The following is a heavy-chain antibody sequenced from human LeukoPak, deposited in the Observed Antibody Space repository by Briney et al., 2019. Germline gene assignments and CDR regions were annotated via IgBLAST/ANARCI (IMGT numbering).Heavy chain of an antibody. CDR3: ARDGYNYHFDY. V-gene: IGHV3-48*04. Sequence: GGSLRLSCAASGFTFSSYSMNWVRQAPGKGLEWVSYISSSSSTIYYADSVKGRFTISRDNAKNSLYLQMNSLRAEDTAVYYCARDGYNYHFDYWGQGTLVTVSS. CDR2: ISSSSSTI. J-gene: IGHJ4*02. D-gene: IGHD5-24*01. CDR1: GFTFSSYS.